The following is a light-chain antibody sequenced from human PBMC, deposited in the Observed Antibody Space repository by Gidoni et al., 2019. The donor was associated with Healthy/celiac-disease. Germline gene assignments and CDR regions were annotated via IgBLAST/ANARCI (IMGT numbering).Light chain of an antibody. CDR3: QQRSNWPPLT. CDR2: DAS. J-gene: IGKJ4*01. V-gene: IGKV3-11*01. CDR1: QSVSSH. Sequence: EFVLTQSPATLSLSPGERATLSCRASQSVSSHLAWYQQKPGQAPRFLIYDASNRATGIPARFSGSGSGTDFTLTISSLEPEDFAVYYCQQRSNWPPLTFGGGTKVEIK.